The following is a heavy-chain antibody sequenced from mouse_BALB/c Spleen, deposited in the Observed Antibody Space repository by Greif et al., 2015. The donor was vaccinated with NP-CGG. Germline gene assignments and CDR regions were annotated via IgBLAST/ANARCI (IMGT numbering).Heavy chain of an antibody. J-gene: IGHJ3*01. CDR1: GFTFSSYT. CDR3: ARYVKDGYDGAWFAY. V-gene: IGHV5-9*03. D-gene: IGHD2-2*01. CDR2: ISSGGGNT. Sequence: EVKVVESGGGLVKPGGSLKLSCAASGFTFSSYTMSWVRQTPEKRLEWVATISSGGGNTYYPDSVKGRFTISRDNAKNNLYLQMSSLRSEDTALYYCARYVKDGYDGAWFAYWGQGTLVTVSA.